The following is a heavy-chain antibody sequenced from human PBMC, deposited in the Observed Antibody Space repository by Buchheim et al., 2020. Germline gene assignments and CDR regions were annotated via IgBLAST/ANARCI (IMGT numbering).Heavy chain of an antibody. V-gene: IGHV3-30*04. Sequence: QVQLVESGGGVVQPGRSLRLSCAASGFTFSSYAMHWVRQAPGKGLEWVAVISYDGSNKYYADSVKGRFTISRDNSKNPMYLQMNSLRAEDTAVYYCARDVNRAMDVWGQGTT. CDR3: ARDVNRAMDV. CDR2: ISYDGSNK. D-gene: IGHD3-10*01. J-gene: IGHJ6*02. CDR1: GFTFSSYA.